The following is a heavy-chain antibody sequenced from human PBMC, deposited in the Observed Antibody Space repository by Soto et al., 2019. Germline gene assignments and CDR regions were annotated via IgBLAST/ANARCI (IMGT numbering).Heavy chain of an antibody. CDR3: AGSHYYDSSGYPTGSGYY. CDR1: GGTFSSYT. D-gene: IGHD3-22*01. Sequence: QVHLVQSGAEVKKPGSSVKVSCKASGGTFSSYTISWVRQAPGQGLEWMGGIIPILGIANYAQKFQGRVRITSDKTPSTAYMKLSSLRSEDTAVYYCAGSHYYDSSGYPTGSGYYWGQATLVTFSS. V-gene: IGHV1-69*02. CDR2: IIPILGIA. J-gene: IGHJ4*02.